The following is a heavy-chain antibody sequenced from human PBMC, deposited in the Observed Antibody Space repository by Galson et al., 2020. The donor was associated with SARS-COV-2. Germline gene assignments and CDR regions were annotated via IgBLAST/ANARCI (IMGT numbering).Heavy chain of an antibody. J-gene: IGHJ4*02. Sequence: ASETLSLTCTVSGGSIGASYWSWIRQSPGTGLEWIGYIHYTGNTRYSASLESRATITVDTSKNQVSLKLSSVTAVDTAVYYCARDGWLRELFLSDWGQGILVTVSS. CDR3: ARDGWLRELFLSD. CDR2: IHYTGNT. CDR1: GGSIGASY. V-gene: IGHV4-59*01. D-gene: IGHD3-10*01.